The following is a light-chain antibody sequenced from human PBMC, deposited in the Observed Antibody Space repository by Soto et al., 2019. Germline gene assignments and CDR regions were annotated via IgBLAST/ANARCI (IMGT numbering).Light chain of an antibody. V-gene: IGLV2-14*03. CDR1: ISDIGSYNH. CDR3: SSYTSSSTVV. CDR2: AVS. J-gene: IGLJ3*02. Sequence: QYALTQPSSLSGSPGQSITISCSGTISDIGSYNHVAWYQQFPGKSPKLMIYAVSDRPPGVSDRFSGSKSGITASLTISGLQAEDEADYYCSSYTSSSTVVFGGGTKVTVL.